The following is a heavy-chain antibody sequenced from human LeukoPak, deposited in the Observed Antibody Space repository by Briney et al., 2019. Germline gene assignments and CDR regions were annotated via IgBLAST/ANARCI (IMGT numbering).Heavy chain of an antibody. D-gene: IGHD3-10*01. V-gene: IGHV4-59*01. Sequence: SETLSLTCTVSGGSISSYHWSWIRQPPGKGLEWIGFFYYGGSTNYNPSLKSRVTISVDTSKNQFSLKLSSVTAADTAVYYCARAPYGSATNNYYMDVWGKGTTVTVSS. CDR1: GGSISSYH. CDR2: FYYGGST. J-gene: IGHJ6*03. CDR3: ARAPYGSATNNYYMDV.